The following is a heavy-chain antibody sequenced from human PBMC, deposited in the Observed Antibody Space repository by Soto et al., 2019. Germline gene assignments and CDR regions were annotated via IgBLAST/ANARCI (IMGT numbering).Heavy chain of an antibody. CDR3: VIVTQCDFWIETMDDYMDF. V-gene: IGHV1-69*02. J-gene: IGHJ6*03. D-gene: IGHD3-3*01. CDR1: GGTFSSYT. CDR2: IIPILGIA. Sequence: SVKVSFKASGGTFSSYTISWVRQAPGQGLEWMGRIIPILGIANYAQKFQGRVTITADKSTSTAYMELSSLRSEDTAVYFCVIVTQCDFWIETMDDYMDFWGKGTTVTVSS.